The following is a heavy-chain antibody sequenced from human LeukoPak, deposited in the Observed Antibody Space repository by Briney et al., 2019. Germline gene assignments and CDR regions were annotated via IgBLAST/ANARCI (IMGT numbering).Heavy chain of an antibody. Sequence: SQTLSLTCTVSGGSISSGGYYWSWIRQHPGKGLEWIGYIYYSGSTYYNPSLKSRVTISVDTSKNQFSLKLSSVTAADTAVYYCARGLDYGDYRYYYGMDVWGQGTTVTVSS. CDR2: IYYSGST. CDR3: ARGLDYGDYRYYYGMDV. V-gene: IGHV4-31*03. J-gene: IGHJ6*02. CDR1: GGSISSGGYY. D-gene: IGHD4-17*01.